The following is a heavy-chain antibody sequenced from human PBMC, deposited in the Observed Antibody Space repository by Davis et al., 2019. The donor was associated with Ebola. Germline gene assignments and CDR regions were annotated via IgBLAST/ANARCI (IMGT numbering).Heavy chain of an antibody. CDR3: TKDFDYENAY. CDR2: INPDGTIT. Sequence: HTGGSLRLSCVASGFTFSNYWMHWIRQAPGKGLVWVSRINPDGTITTYADPVEGRLTISRDNAKNTLFLQMDSLRVEDTAFYYCTKDFDYENAYWGQGSLVTVTS. V-gene: IGHV3-74*01. D-gene: IGHD3-9*01. CDR1: GFTFSNYW. J-gene: IGHJ4*02.